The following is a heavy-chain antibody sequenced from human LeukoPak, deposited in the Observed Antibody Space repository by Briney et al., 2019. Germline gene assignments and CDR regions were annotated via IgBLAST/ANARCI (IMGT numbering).Heavy chain of an antibody. CDR3: ARGYCSGGSCYPGLLVWFDP. V-gene: IGHV5-51*01. CDR1: GYSFTSYW. J-gene: IGHJ5*02. D-gene: IGHD2-15*01. Sequence: RGESLKISCKGSGYSFTSYWIGWVRQMPGKGLEWMGIIYPGDSDTRYSPSFQGQVTISADKSISTAYLQWSSLKASDTAMYYCARGYCSGGSCYPGLLVWFDPWGQGTLVTVSS. CDR2: IYPGDSDT.